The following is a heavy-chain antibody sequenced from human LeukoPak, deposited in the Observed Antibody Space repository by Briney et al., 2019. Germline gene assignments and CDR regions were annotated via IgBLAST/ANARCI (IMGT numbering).Heavy chain of an antibody. CDR2: INHSGST. D-gene: IGHD6-6*01. V-gene: IGHV4-34*01. CDR3: ARSFEYSIYNWFDP. CDR1: GGSFSGYY. Sequence: SETLSLTCAVYGGSFSGYYWSWIRQPPGKGLEWIGEINHSGSTNYNPSLKSRVTISVDTSENQFSLKLSSVTAADTAVYYCARSFEYSIYNWFDPWGQGTLVTVSS. J-gene: IGHJ5*02.